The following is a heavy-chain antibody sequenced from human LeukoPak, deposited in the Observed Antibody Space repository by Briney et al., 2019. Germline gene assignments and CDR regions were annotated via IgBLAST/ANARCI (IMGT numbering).Heavy chain of an antibody. Sequence: SETLSLTCTVSGGSISSSSYYWGWIRQPPGKGLEWIGSIYYSGGTYYNPSLKSRVTISVDTSKNQFSLKLSSVTAADTAVYYCARGPFPHYGDYSFDYWGQGTLVTVSS. V-gene: IGHV4-39*07. CDR3: ARGPFPHYGDYSFDY. J-gene: IGHJ4*02. D-gene: IGHD4-17*01. CDR1: GGSISSSSYY. CDR2: IYYSGGT.